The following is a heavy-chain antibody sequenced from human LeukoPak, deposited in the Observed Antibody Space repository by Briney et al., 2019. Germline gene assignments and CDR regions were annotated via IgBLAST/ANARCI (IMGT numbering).Heavy chain of an antibody. CDR2: IYYSGST. CDR3: ARVKMVKVPAALARYYYYGMDV. D-gene: IGHD2-2*01. CDR1: GGSISSGDYY. J-gene: IGHJ6*02. V-gene: IGHV4-30-4*01. Sequence: PSQTLSLTCTVSGGSISSGDYYWSWIRQPPGKGLEWIGYIYYSGSTYYNPSLKSRVTISVDTSKNQFSLKLSSVTAADTAVYYCARVKMVKVPAALARYYYYGMDVWGQGTTVTVSS.